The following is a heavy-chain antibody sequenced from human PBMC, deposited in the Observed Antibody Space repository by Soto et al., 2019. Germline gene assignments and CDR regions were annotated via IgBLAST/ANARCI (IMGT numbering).Heavy chain of an antibody. J-gene: IGHJ4*02. CDR2: VYYNGDT. D-gene: IGHD6-13*01. V-gene: IGHV4-59*01. Sequence: QVQLQESGPGLVNPSETLSLTCTVSGDAISPYYWSWIRQPPGKGLEWIGYVYYNGDTQYNPSLESRVTLSVDTSKNQFSLRLRSVTPADTAVYYCAKYRRTQADGFTLAYWGQGALVLVAS. CDR3: AKYRRTQADGFTLAY. CDR1: GDAISPYY.